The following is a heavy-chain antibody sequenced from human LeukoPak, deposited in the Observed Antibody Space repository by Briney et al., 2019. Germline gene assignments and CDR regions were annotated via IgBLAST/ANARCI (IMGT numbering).Heavy chain of an antibody. CDR1: GYTFTSYG. CDR2: ISAYNGNT. D-gene: IGHD5-12*01. CDR3: ARDDALLATGSFDY. J-gene: IGHJ4*02. Sequence: ASVKVSCKASGYTFTSYGINWVRQAPGQGLEWMGWISAYNGNTNYAQNLQGRATMTTDTSTSTAYMELRSLRSDDTAVYYCARDDALLATGSFDYWGQGTLVTVSS. V-gene: IGHV1-18*01.